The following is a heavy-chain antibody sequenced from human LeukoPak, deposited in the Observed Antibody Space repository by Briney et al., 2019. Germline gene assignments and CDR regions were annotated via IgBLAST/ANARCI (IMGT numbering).Heavy chain of an antibody. CDR2: IYYSAST. J-gene: IGHJ4*02. CDR3: ARKFELAGDFDY. Sequence: SETLSLTCTVPGGSIRSYYWSWIRQPPGKGLEWIGYIYYSASTNYNTSLKTTVDISVDTSKNQFSLKLSSVTAADTAVYYCARKFELAGDFDYWGQGTLVTVSS. CDR1: GGSIRSYY. D-gene: IGHD6-19*01. V-gene: IGHV4-59*01.